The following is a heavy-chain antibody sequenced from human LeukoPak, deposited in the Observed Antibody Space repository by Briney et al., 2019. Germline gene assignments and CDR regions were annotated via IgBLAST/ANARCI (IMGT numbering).Heavy chain of an antibody. Sequence: SETLSLTCTVSGGSISSYCWSWIRQPPGKGLEWIGCIYYSGNTNYNPSLKSRVTISVDTSKNQFSLKLSSVTAADTAVYYCARMKVDSWFDPWGQGTLVTVSS. CDR2: IYYSGNT. CDR3: ARMKVDSWFDP. CDR1: GGSISSYC. J-gene: IGHJ5*02. V-gene: IGHV4-59*12. D-gene: IGHD5-12*01.